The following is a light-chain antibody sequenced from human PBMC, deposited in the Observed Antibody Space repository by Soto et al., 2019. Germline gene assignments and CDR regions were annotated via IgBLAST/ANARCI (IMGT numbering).Light chain of an antibody. V-gene: IGKV3D-15*01. J-gene: IGKJ5*01. CDR1: QSINSD. CDR3: QQYNNWPPN. Sequence: EIVMTQSPATLSVSPGETTRLSCRASQSINSDVAWYQQKVGQTPRLLIHGASTRATGIAARFSGSGSGTEFTLTVSSLQSEDIAVYFCQQYNNWPPNFGQGTRLEIK. CDR2: GAS.